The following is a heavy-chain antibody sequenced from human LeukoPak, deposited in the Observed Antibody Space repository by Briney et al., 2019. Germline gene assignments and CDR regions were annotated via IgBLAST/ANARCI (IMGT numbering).Heavy chain of an antibody. Sequence: SETLSLTCVVYGGSFSGYYWSWIRQPPGKGLEWIGEINHSGSTNYNPSLKSRVTISVDTSKNQFSLKLSSVTAADTAVYYCARGGDIVVVPAAIPHFDYWGQGTLVTVSS. V-gene: IGHV4-34*01. CDR2: INHSGST. CDR1: GGSFSGYY. CDR3: ARGGDIVVVPAAIPHFDY. J-gene: IGHJ4*02. D-gene: IGHD2-2*02.